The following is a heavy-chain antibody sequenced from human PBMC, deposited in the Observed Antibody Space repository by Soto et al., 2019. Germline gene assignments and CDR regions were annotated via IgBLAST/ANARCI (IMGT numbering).Heavy chain of an antibody. J-gene: IGHJ4*02. D-gene: IGHD5-18*01. CDR2: ISSISSTL. CDR3: ARDYSSYGPFDY. CDR1: GFTFSSYS. V-gene: IGHV3-48*01. Sequence: GGSLRLSCAASGFTFSSYSMNWVRQAPGKGLEWVSYISSISSTLYYADSVKGRFTISRDNAKNSLYLQMNSLRAEDTAVYYCARDYSSYGPFDYWGQGTLVTVSS.